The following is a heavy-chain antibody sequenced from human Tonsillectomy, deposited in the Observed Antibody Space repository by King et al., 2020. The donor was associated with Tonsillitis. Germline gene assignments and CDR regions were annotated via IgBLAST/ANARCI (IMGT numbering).Heavy chain of an antibody. CDR2: VRYDGSDH. D-gene: IGHD1-14*01. V-gene: IGHV3-30*02. Sequence: QVQLVESGGGVVQPGGSLRLSCAASGFIFSTYGMHWVRQAPGKGLEWVAFVRYDGSDHCYADSVKGRFTISRDNSKNTLYLQMNSLRAEDTAVYYCAKESAEVRATGFDSWGQGTLVTVSS. CDR3: AKESAEVRATGFDS. CDR1: GFIFSTYG. J-gene: IGHJ4*02.